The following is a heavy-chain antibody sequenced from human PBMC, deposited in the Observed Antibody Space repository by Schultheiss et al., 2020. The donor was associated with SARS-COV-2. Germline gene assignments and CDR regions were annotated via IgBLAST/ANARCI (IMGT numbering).Heavy chain of an antibody. CDR1: GYTFTSYY. Sequence: ASVKVSCKASGYTFTSYYMHWVRQAPGQGLEWMGIINPSGGSTSYAQKFQGRVTMTRDTSTSTVYMELSSLRSEDTAVYYCARGPNDYVWGSYRAFDYWGQGTLVTVSS. CDR3: ARGPNDYVWGSYRAFDY. J-gene: IGHJ4*02. CDR2: INPSGGST. D-gene: IGHD3-16*02. V-gene: IGHV1-46*01.